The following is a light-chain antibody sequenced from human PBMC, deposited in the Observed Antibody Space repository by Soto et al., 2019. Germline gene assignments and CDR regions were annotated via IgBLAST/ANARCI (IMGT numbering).Light chain of an antibody. V-gene: IGKV3-15*01. CDR2: GAS. CDR1: QSVSSN. J-gene: IGKJ2*01. Sequence: EIVMTQSPATLSVSPGERATLSCRASQSVSSNLAWYQQQPGQAPRLLIYGASTRATCIPARFSGSWSGTEIAVTFSTLLCEDFVVYYCQRYKYWPGYTFGQVTKL. CDR3: QRYKYWPGYT.